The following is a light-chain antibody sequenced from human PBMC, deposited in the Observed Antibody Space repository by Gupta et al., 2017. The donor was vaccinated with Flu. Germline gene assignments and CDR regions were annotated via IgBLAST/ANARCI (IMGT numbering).Light chain of an antibody. CDR1: SSDIAGYNN. CDR3: SSYTSSSTLYV. Sequence: QSAVPQSAPVSGSPGRPISTSCTGTSSDIAGYNNVSWYQQHPGKAPKLMIYEVSNRPSGVSNRFSGSKSDNTASLTISGLQAEDEADYYCSSYTSSSTLYVFGTGTKVTVL. CDR2: EVS. V-gene: IGLV2-14*01. J-gene: IGLJ1*01.